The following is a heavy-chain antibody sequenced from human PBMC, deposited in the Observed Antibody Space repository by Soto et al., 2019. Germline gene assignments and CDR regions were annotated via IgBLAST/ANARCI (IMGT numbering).Heavy chain of an antibody. Sequence: QVHLVQSGAEVKKPGSSVKVSCKYSGGTFKTESINWVRQAPGQGLEWMGNILPVFDTADYAPKFQGRVTITADQATRTAYMELSSLRSEDTAVYYCAREGVRGMDVWGQGTTVTVSS. CDR1: GGTFKTES. D-gene: IGHD3-16*01. V-gene: IGHV1-69*13. J-gene: IGHJ6*02. CDR3: AREGVRGMDV. CDR2: ILPVFDTA.